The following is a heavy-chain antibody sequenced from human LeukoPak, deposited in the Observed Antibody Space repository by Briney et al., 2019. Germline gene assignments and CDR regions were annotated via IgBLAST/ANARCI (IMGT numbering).Heavy chain of an antibody. Sequence: GGSLRLSCAASGFTFSSYGMHWVRQAPGKGLEWVAVISYDGSNKYYADSVKGRFTISRDNSKNTLYLQMNSLRAEDTAVYYCAKWPGHYGSGTFIGMDVWGQGTTVTVSS. CDR2: ISYDGSNK. D-gene: IGHD3-10*01. CDR3: AKWPGHYGSGTFIGMDV. V-gene: IGHV3-30*18. CDR1: GFTFSSYG. J-gene: IGHJ6*02.